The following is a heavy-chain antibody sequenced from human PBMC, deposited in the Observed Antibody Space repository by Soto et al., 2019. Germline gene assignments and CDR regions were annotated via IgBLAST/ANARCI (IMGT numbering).Heavy chain of an antibody. CDR1: GYGFTTYG. J-gene: IGHJ4*02. CDR2: ISAHNGNT. CDR3: ARGRYGDY. Sequence: QVHLVQSGAEVKKPGASVKVSCKGSGYGFTTYGITWVRQAPGQGLEWMAWISAHNGNTDYAQNLQGRVTVTRDTSTSTAYMELRSLRSDDTAVYYCARGRYGDYWDQGALVTVSS. V-gene: IGHV1-18*01. D-gene: IGHD1-1*01.